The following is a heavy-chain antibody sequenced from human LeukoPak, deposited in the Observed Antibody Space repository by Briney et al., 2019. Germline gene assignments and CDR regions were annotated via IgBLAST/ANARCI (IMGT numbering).Heavy chain of an antibody. CDR1: GFTFSSHG. Sequence: PGGSLRLSCVASGFTFSSHGMGWVRQGPGKGLEWVSVIRGGGGSDTYYADSVKGRFTISRDNSKNTLFLQMSSLRAEDTAVYFCAKCHYDSSYSLSYFDYWGQGTLVTVSS. CDR3: AKCHYDSSYSLSYFDY. D-gene: IGHD3-22*01. V-gene: IGHV3-23*01. CDR2: IRGGGGSDT. J-gene: IGHJ4*02.